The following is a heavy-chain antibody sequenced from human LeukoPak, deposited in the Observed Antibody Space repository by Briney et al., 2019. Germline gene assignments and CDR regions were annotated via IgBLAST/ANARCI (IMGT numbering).Heavy chain of an antibody. CDR3: ARERSSGWYCAFDI. V-gene: IGHV4-34*01. CDR1: GGSFSGYY. J-gene: IGHJ3*02. D-gene: IGHD6-19*01. CDR2: INHSGST. Sequence: PSETLSLTCAVYGGSFSGYYWSWIRQPPGKGLEWIGEINHSGSTNYNPSLKSRVTISVDTSKNQFSLKLSSVTAADTAVYYCARERSSGWYCAFDIWGQATMVTVSS.